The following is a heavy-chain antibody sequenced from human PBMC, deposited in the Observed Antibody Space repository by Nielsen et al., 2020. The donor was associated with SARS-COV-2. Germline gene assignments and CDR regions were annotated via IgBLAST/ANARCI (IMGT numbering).Heavy chain of an antibody. J-gene: IGHJ4*02. D-gene: IGHD3-10*01. Sequence: GESLKISCVASGFTFSNAWMSWVRQVPEKGLEWVGRIKSKTDGGTTDYAAPVKGRFTISRDDSKNTLYLQMSSLKTEDTAVYYCTTEILWFGELLRLFDSWGQGTLVTVSS. CDR1: GFTFSNAW. CDR3: TTEILWFGELLRLFDS. CDR2: IKSKTDGGTT. V-gene: IGHV3-15*01.